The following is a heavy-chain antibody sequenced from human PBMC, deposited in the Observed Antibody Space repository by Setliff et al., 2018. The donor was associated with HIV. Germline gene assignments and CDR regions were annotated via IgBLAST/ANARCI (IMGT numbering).Heavy chain of an antibody. V-gene: IGHV1-69*10. CDR2: IIPILGIA. J-gene: IGHJ4*02. CDR1: GYTFTSYA. Sequence: SVKVSCKASGYTFTSYAMHWVRQAPGQRLEWMGGIIPILGIANYAQKFQGRVTITADKSTSTAYMELSSLRSEDTAVYYCARGILDYYDSSGYLYYFDYWGQGTLVTVSS. CDR3: ARGILDYYDSSGYLYYFDY. D-gene: IGHD3-22*01.